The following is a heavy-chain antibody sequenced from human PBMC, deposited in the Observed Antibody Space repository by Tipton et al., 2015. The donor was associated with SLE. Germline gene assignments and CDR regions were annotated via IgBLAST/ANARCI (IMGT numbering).Heavy chain of an antibody. CDR2: VYRTGTT. V-gene: IGHV4-4*08. CDR3: ARGAAIAGTKYFDS. Sequence: GLVKPSETLSLTCTVSGGSLSTYYWNWIRLSPGKGLEWIGYVYRTGTTKYNPSLKSRVTMSVDTSQNQFSLKVTSVTASDTAYYYCARGAAIAGTKYFDSWGQGTRVTVSS. J-gene: IGHJ4*02. D-gene: IGHD6-19*01. CDR1: GGSLSTYY.